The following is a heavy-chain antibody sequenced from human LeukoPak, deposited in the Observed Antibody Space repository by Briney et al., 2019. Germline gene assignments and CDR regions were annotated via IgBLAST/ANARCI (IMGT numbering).Heavy chain of an antibody. J-gene: IGHJ4*02. CDR2: INPSGGST. V-gene: IGHV1-46*01. D-gene: IGHD3-10*01. CDR1: VYTFTSYF. CDR3: ARDQGMRSGSYHMGPGNY. Sequence: EASVKVSCKASVYTFTSYFMHCVRQAPGQGLEWMGIINPSGGSTSYAKKFQGRVTMPRDTSTSTVYMELSSLRSEDTAVYYCARDQGMRSGSYHMGPGNYWGQGTLVTVSS.